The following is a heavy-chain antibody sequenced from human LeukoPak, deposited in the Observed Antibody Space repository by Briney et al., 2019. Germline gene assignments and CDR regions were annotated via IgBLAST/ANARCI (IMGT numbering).Heavy chain of an antibody. V-gene: IGHV5-51*01. CDR2: IYPGDSAT. J-gene: IGHJ4*02. CDR1: GYSFTTYW. D-gene: IGHD3-9*01. CDR3: ARRASDGDILTGPFDY. Sequence: GESLKISCKVSGYSFTTYWIGWVRQMPGKGLEWMGIIYPGDSATRYSPSFQGQVTISADKSISTAYLQWSSLKASDTAMYYCARRASDGDILTGPFDYWGQGTLVTVSS.